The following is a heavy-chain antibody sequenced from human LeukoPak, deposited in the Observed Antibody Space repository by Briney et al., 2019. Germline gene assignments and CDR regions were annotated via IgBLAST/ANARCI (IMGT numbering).Heavy chain of an antibody. D-gene: IGHD4-17*01. Sequence: GGSLRLSCAASGFTFSNYAMAWVRQAPGKGLEWVSTLSLSGDSTYYADSVKGRFTISRDNSKNTLYLQMTSLTAEDTAVYSCAKDLPLPDGDSFAWGQGTLVTVSS. CDR3: AKDLPLPDGDSFA. J-gene: IGHJ5*02. CDR2: LSLSGDST. CDR1: GFTFSNYA. V-gene: IGHV3-23*01.